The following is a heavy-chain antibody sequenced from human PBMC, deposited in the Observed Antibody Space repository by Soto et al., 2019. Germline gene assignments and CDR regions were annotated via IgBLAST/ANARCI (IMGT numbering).Heavy chain of an antibody. CDR3: ARDATFGTKGGSFDI. Sequence: GSLRLSCAASVVTFRIYSMHWFRQSPVKGLEWVAVMWYDGTNKYYGESVKGRFTISRDNSEDTLYLQMNSLRVDDTAVYYCARDATFGTKGGSFDIWGHGTLVTVSS. CDR2: MWYDGTNK. J-gene: IGHJ3*02. D-gene: IGHD3-16*01. CDR1: VVTFRIYS. V-gene: IGHV3-33*01.